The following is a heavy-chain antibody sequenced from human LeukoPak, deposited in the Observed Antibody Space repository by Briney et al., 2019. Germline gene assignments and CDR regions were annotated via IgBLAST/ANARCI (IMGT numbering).Heavy chain of an antibody. CDR3: ARRVTSNWFDP. CDR2: MYYSGST. V-gene: IGHV4-59*08. CDR1: GGSISSYY. Sequence: SETLSLTCTVSGGSISSYYWSWIRQPPGKGLEWIRYMYYSGSTNYNPSLKSRVTISVDTSKNQFSLKLSSVTAADTAVYYCARRVTSNWFDPWGQGTLVTVSS. J-gene: IGHJ5*02. D-gene: IGHD2-21*02.